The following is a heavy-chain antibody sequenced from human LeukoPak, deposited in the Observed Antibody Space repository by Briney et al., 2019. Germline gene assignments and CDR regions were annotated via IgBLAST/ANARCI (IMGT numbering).Heavy chain of an antibody. Sequence: SETLSLTCTVSGDSISSGRYYGSWIRQPAGEGLEWIGRIYSSGRTHYSPSLKSRVAISVDTSKNRFSLRLSSVTAADTAVYYCARDLGGSYSSEAWFDPWGQGTLVTVSS. CDR1: GDSISSGRYY. CDR2: IYSSGRT. D-gene: IGHD1-26*01. CDR3: ARDLGGSYSSEAWFDP. V-gene: IGHV4-61*02. J-gene: IGHJ5*02.